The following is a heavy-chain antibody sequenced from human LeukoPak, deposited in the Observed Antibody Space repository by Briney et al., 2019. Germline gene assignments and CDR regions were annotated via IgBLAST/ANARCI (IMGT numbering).Heavy chain of an antibody. J-gene: IGHJ6*03. CDR1: GYSFTSYW. CDR2: IYPGDSDT. CDR3: ARRGGSGAGDNYYYYMDV. D-gene: IGHD3-10*01. V-gene: IGHV5-51*01. Sequence: GESLKISFKGSGYSFTSYWIGWVRQMPGKGLEWIGTIYPGDSDTRYSPSFQGQVTISADKSISSAYLQWSSLKASDTAMYYCARRGGSGAGDNYYYYMDVWGKGTTVTVSS.